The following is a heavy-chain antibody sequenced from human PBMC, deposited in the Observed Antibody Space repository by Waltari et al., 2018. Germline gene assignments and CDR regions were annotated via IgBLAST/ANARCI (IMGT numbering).Heavy chain of an antibody. CDR3: ASAGYRDAFDI. CDR2: IYYSGST. Sequence: QVQLQESGPGLVKPSETLSLTCTVSGGSISSYYWSWIRQPPGKGLEWIGYIYYSGSTNYNPSLKGRVTISVDTSKNQFSLKLSSVTAADTAVYYCASAGYRDAFDIWGQGTMVTVSS. CDR1: GGSISSYY. D-gene: IGHD2-15*01. J-gene: IGHJ3*02. V-gene: IGHV4-59*01.